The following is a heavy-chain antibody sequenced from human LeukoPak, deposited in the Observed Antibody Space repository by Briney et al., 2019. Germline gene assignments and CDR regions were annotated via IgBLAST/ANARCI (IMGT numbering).Heavy chain of an antibody. CDR1: GYTFTGYH. CDR3: ARDYCSSTSCLFDY. J-gene: IGHJ4*02. V-gene: IGHV1-2*06. CDR2: INPNSGDT. Sequence: ASVKVSCKASGYTFTGYHMHWVRQAPGQGLEWMGRINPNSGDTNYAQKFQGRVTMTRDTSISTAYVELSRLRSDDTAVYYCARDYCSSTSCLFDYWGQGTLLPSPQ. D-gene: IGHD2-2*01.